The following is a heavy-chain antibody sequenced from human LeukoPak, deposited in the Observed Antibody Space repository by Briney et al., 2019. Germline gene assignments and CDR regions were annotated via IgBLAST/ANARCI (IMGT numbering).Heavy chain of an antibody. CDR2: IYYNGNT. J-gene: IGHJ3*01. CDR3: ARMRGTVVVEDAYDV. CDR1: GEPISSYY. Sequence: PSETLSLTCLVSGEPISSYYWSWIRQAPGRGPEYIGNIYYNGNTNYNPSLKSRVTISVDASKNQFSLKVDSVSAADTAVYYCARMRGTVVVEDAYDVWGQGTLLSVSS. V-gene: IGHV4-59*01. D-gene: IGHD2-15*01.